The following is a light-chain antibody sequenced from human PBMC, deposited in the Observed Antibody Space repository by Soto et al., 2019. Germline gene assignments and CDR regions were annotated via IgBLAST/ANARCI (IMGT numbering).Light chain of an antibody. J-gene: IGKJ1*01. Sequence: DIQMTQSPSSLSASVGDRVTITCRASQSISSHLNWYQQKPGKAPKLLIYPASSLQSGVPSRFSGSGSGTDFTLTISSLQPEDFATYYCQQSYSTPWTFGQGTKVEIK. CDR1: QSISSH. CDR2: PAS. V-gene: IGKV1-39*01. CDR3: QQSYSTPWT.